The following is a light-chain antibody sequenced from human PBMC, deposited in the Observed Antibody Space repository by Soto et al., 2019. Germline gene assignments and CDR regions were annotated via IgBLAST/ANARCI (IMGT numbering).Light chain of an antibody. Sequence: QSVLTQPASVSGSPGQAITISCSGTSSDVGSYNHVAWYQQFPGKTPKLIIYEVTYRPSGVSHRFSASKSGNTASLTISGLQAEDEADYYCISYTGSSTSYVFGTGTKVTDL. CDR3: ISYTGSSTSYV. CDR2: EVT. V-gene: IGLV2-14*01. CDR1: SSDVGSYNH. J-gene: IGLJ1*01.